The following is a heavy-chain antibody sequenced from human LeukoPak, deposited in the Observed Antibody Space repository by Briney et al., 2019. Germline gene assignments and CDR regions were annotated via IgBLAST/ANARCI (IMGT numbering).Heavy chain of an antibody. V-gene: IGHV4-34*01. CDR3: ARDGYGGIDY. CDR1: GGSFSTYY. J-gene: IGHJ4*02. D-gene: IGHD4-23*01. Sequence: SETLSLTCAVYGGSFSTYYWSWIRQPPGKGLEWIGEINHSGSTNSNPSLKSRVTISVDTSKNQFSLNLSSVTAADTAVYYCARDGYGGIDYWGQGILVTVSS. CDR2: INHSGST.